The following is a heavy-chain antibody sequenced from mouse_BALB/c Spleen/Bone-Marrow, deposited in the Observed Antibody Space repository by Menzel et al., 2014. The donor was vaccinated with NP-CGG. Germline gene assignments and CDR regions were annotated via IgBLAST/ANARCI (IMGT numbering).Heavy chain of an antibody. V-gene: IGHV5-6*01. D-gene: IGHD2-4*01. CDR2: ISSGGSYT. Sequence: VQLKESGGDLVKPGGSLKLSCAASGFTFSSYGMSWVRQTPDKRLEWVATISSGGSYTYYPDSVKGRSTISRDNAKNTLYLQMSSLKSEDTAMYYCARQTYYDYDGYFDYWGQGTTLTVSS. CDR3: ARQTYYDYDGYFDY. CDR1: GFTFSSYG. J-gene: IGHJ2*01.